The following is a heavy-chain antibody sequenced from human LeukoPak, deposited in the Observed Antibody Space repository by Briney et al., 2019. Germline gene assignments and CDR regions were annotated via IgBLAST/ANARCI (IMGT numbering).Heavy chain of an antibody. V-gene: IGHV3-48*01. CDR1: GFTFSSYS. CDR3: ATTVTTVLDY. Sequence: GGSLRLSCAASGFTFSSYSMNWVRQAPGKGLEWVSYIHSSGTTIYYADSVKGRFTISRDNAKNSLYLQMNSLRAEDTAVYYCATTVTTVLDYWGQGTLVTVSS. CDR2: IHSSGTTI. D-gene: IGHD4-17*01. J-gene: IGHJ4*02.